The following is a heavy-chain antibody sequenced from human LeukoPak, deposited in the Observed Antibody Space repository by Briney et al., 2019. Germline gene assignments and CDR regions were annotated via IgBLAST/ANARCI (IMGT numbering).Heavy chain of an antibody. V-gene: IGHV3-23*01. J-gene: IGHJ4*02. CDR1: GFTFSTYA. CDR2: ISGSGGST. D-gene: IGHD3-10*01. Sequence: GGSLRLSCAASGFTFSTYAMSWVRQAPGKGLEWVSAISGSGGSTYYADSVKGRLTISRDNSKDTLYLQMNSLRADDTAVYYCAKGVAMGYYGSGSPVDYWGQGTLVTVSS. CDR3: AKGVAMGYYGSGSPVDY.